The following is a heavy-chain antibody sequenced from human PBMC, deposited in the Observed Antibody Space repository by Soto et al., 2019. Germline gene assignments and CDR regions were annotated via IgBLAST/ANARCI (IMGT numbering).Heavy chain of an antibody. J-gene: IGHJ6*02. CDR2: ISGSAGSSGP. V-gene: IGHV3-23*01. CDR3: ARSDCTGAYCYSWPFNYGVDV. Sequence: PGGSLRLSCVASGFTFSTYTMSWVRQAPGKGLEWVSVISGSAGSSGPSYADSVQGRFSISRDNARNTLYLQMNSLRGEDTAMYYCARSDCTGAYCYSWPFNYGVDVWGQGTPVTVSS. D-gene: IGHD2-21*02. CDR1: GFTFSTYT.